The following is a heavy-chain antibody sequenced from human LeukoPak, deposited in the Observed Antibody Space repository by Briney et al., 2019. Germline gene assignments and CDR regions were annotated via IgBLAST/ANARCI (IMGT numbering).Heavy chain of an antibody. Sequence: SETLSLTCAVYGGSFSGYYWSWIRPPPGKGLEWIGEINHSGRTNYNPSLKSRATISVDTSKNQFSLKLSSVTAADTAVYYCARGRPGLGGSGRNSYCYYMDVWGKGTTVTVSS. CDR2: INHSGRT. V-gene: IGHV4-34*01. J-gene: IGHJ6*03. CDR3: ARGRPGLGGSGRNSYCYYMDV. CDR1: GGSFSGYY. D-gene: IGHD3-10*01.